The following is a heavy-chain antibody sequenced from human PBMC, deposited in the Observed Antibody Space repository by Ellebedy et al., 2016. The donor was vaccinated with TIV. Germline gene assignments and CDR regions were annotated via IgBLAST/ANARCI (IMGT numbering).Heavy chain of an antibody. Sequence: GESLKISCAASGFTFKNAWMSWVRQAPGKGLEWVGRIDPKSEGGATDYAAPVRGRFTISRDNSKNTLYLQMNSLRPEETAIYYCAKVNTTMVTVFSYIENWGQGTLVTVSS. CDR1: GFTFKNAW. CDR3: AKVNTTMVTVFSYIEN. D-gene: IGHD5-18*01. CDR2: IDPKSEGGAT. V-gene: IGHV3-15*04. J-gene: IGHJ4*02.